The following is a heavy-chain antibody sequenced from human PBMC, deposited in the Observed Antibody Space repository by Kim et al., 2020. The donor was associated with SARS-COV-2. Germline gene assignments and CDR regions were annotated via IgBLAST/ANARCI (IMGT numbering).Heavy chain of an antibody. CDR2: ISYDGSNK. CDR1: GFTFSSYG. V-gene: IGHV3-33*05. J-gene: IGHJ6*02. CDR3: ARGANRRYCSSTSCLGYGMDV. D-gene: IGHD2-2*01. Sequence: GSLRLSCAASGFTFSSYGMHWVRQAPGKGLEWVAVISYDGSNKYYADSVKGRFTISRDNSKNTLYLQMNSLRAEDTAVYYCARGANRRYCSSTSCLGYGMDVWGQGTTVTVSS.